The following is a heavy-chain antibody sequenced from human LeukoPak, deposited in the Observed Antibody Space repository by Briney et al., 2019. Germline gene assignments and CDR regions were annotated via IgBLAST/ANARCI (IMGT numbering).Heavy chain of an antibody. D-gene: IGHD1-26*01. J-gene: IGHJ4*02. CDR3: ARDRGSGSYDYQYYFDY. CDR2: IIPIFGTA. CDR1: GGTFSSYA. Sequence: SVKVSCKASGGTFSSYAISWVRQAPGQGLEWMGGIIPIFGTANYAQRFQGRVTITADESTSTAYMELSSLRSEDTAVYYCARDRGSGSYDYQYYFDYWGQGTLVTVSS. V-gene: IGHV1-69*13.